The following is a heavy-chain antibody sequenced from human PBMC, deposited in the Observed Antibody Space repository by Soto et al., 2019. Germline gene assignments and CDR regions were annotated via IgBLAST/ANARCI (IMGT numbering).Heavy chain of an antibody. Sequence: QITLKESGPTLMKPTQTLTLTCTFSGFSLSSSGVGVGWIRQPPGKALEWLALIYWDNYKQYSPSLKNRFTITKDTSKNQVVLTMTKMEPVDTGTYYCARVMGSGTVGVFDYWGQGTLVTVSS. D-gene: IGHD6-13*01. J-gene: IGHJ4*02. V-gene: IGHV2-5*02. CDR1: GFSLSSSGVG. CDR3: ARVMGSGTVGVFDY. CDR2: IYWDNYK.